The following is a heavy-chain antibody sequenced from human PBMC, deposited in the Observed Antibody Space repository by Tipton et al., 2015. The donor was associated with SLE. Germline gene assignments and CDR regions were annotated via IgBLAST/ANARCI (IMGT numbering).Heavy chain of an antibody. D-gene: IGHD3-16*01. CDR2: INHSGST. CDR3: ARCGGARDY. J-gene: IGHJ4*02. CDR1: GGSFSGYY. Sequence: LFLTCAVYGGSFSGYYWSWIRQPPGKGLEWIGEINHSGSTNYNPSLKSRVTISVDTSKNQFSLKLSSVTAADTAVYYCARCGGARDYWGQGTLVTVSS. V-gene: IGHV4-34*01.